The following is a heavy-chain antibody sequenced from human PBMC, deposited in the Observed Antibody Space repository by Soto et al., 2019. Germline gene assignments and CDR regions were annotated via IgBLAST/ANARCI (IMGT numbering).Heavy chain of an antibody. V-gene: IGHV4-59*08. CDR3: ARLGVSGWSGGYYFDY. D-gene: IGHD6-19*01. Sequence: SETLSLTCTVSGGSISSYYWSWIRQPPGKGLEWIGYIYYSGSTNYNPSLKSRVTISVDTSKNQFSLKLSSVTAADTAVYYCARLGVSGWSGGYYFDYWGQGTLVTVSS. CDR2: IYYSGST. CDR1: GGSISSYY. J-gene: IGHJ4*02.